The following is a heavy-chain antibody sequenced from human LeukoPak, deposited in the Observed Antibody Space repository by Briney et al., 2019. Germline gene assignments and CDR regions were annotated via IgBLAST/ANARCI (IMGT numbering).Heavy chain of an antibody. D-gene: IGHD2-15*01. CDR3: AREPGYCTASTCYSMPFDN. CDR1: GFTFSSYG. Sequence: GGSLRLSCAASGFTFSSYGMHWVRQAPGKGLEWVSSISSSGSYIHYADSVKGRFSISRDNAKNSLYLQMHSLSAEDTAVYYCAREPGYCTASTCYSMPFDNWGQGTLVTVSS. V-gene: IGHV3-21*01. J-gene: IGHJ4*02. CDR2: ISSSGSYI.